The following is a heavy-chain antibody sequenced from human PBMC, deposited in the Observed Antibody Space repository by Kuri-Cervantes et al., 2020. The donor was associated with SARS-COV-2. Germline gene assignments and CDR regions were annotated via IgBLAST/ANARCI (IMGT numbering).Heavy chain of an antibody. CDR3: ARGGLCSGGSCYHYSYYMDV. CDR1: GFSVSDYY. Sequence: GESLKISCAASGFSVSDYYMIWIRQAPGKGLEWVSYISSSTTYTNHADSVKGRFTISRDNAKNSLYLHMDSLRAEDSAVYSCARGGLCSGGSCYHYSYYMDVWGKGTTVTVSS. CDR2: ISSSTTYT. J-gene: IGHJ6*03. D-gene: IGHD2-15*01. V-gene: IGHV3-11*06.